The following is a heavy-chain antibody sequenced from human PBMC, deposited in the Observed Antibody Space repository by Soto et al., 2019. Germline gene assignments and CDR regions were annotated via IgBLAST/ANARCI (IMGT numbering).Heavy chain of an antibody. Sequence: PSETLSLTCTVSGGSISSGDYYWSWIRQPPGKGLEWIGYIYYSGSTYYNPSLKSRVTISVDTSKNQFSLKLSSVTAADTAVYYCARSTRGVSSPLFDYWGQGTLVTVSS. V-gene: IGHV4-30-4*01. D-gene: IGHD3-10*01. CDR2: IYYSGST. J-gene: IGHJ4*02. CDR3: ARSTRGVSSPLFDY. CDR1: GGSISSGDYY.